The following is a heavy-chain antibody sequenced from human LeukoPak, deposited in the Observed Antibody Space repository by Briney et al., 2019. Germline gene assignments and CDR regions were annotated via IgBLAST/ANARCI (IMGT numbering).Heavy chain of an antibody. CDR3: ARGSTYYDSSGQVPFDY. V-gene: IGHV3-48*01. J-gene: IGHJ4*02. D-gene: IGHD3-22*01. Sequence: PGGSLRLSCAASGFTFSTYSMNWVRQAPGKGLEWVSYISSSSSTIYYADSVKGRFTISRHNAKNSLYLQMNSLRAEDTAVYYCARGSTYYDSSGQVPFDYWGQGTLVTVSS. CDR2: ISSSSSTI. CDR1: GFTFSTYS.